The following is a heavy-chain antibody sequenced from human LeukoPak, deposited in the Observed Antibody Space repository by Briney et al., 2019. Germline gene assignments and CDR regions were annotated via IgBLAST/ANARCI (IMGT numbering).Heavy chain of an antibody. CDR2: IYTSGST. CDR1: GGSISSGSYY. CDR3: ARGSIFGVVRFDP. Sequence: PSETLSLTCAVSGGSISSGSYYWSWIRQPAGKGLEWIGRIYTSGSTNYNPSLKSRVTISVDTSKNQFSLKLSSVTAADTAVYYCARGSIFGVVRFDPWGQGTLVTVSS. D-gene: IGHD3-3*01. J-gene: IGHJ5*02. V-gene: IGHV4-61*02.